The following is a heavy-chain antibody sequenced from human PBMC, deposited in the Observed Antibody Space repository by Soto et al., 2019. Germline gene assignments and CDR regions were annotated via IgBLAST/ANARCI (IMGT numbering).Heavy chain of an antibody. CDR1: EFKSSGYA. V-gene: IGHV3-23*01. J-gene: IGHJ3*02. CDR3: ARKGPPRDAFDI. Sequence: GGSLRLSSGAAEFKSSGYAMRWVRKTPGKGLEWVSGVLGGGGSTFYADSVKGRFTISRDNSKNTLYVQMNSLRAEDTAIYYCARKGPPRDAFDIWGQGTMVTVSS. CDR2: VLGGGGST.